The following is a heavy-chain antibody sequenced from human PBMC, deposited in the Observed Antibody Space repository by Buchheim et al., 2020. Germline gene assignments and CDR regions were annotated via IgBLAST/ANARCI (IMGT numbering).Heavy chain of an antibody. V-gene: IGHV3-7*04. CDR3: VRASSTVRAYYYGMDV. CDR1: GFMFSTYW. D-gene: IGHD4-11*01. Sequence: EVQLVESGGVLVQPGGSLRLSCAASGFMFSTYWMSWVRQAPGKGLEWVANIKQDGSEKNYVDSVEGRFNISRDNAKNSLDLQMNSLRVEDTGVYFCVRASSTVRAYYYGMDVWGQGTT. CDR2: IKQDGSEK. J-gene: IGHJ6*02.